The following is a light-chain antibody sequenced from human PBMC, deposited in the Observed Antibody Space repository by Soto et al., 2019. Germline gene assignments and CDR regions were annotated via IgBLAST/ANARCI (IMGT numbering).Light chain of an antibody. CDR1: QSVSSSY. V-gene: IGKV3-20*01. J-gene: IGKJ1*01. CDR2: GAS. Sequence: GERATLSCRASQSVSSSYLAWYQQKPGQAPRLLIYGASSRATGIPDRFSGSGSGTDFTLTISRLEPEDFAVYYCQQYRAFGQGTKVDIK. CDR3: QQYRA.